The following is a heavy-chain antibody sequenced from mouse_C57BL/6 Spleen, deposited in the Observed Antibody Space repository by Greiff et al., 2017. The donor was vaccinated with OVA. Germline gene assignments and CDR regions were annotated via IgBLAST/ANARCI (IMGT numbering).Heavy chain of an antibody. J-gene: IGHJ4*01. Sequence: EVMLVESGGGLVKPGGSLKLSCAASGFTFSSYAMSWVRQTPEKRLEWVATISDGGSYTYYPDNVKGRFTISRDNAKNNLYLQMSHLKSEDTAMYYGARDGITTVVDYAMDYWGQGTSVTVSS. V-gene: IGHV5-4*01. CDR2: ISDGGSYT. CDR1: GFTFSSYA. D-gene: IGHD1-1*01. CDR3: ARDGITTVVDYAMDY.